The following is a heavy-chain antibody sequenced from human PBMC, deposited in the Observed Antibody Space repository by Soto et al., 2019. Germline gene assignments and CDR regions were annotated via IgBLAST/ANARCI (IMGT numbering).Heavy chain of an antibody. D-gene: IGHD3-22*01. J-gene: IGHJ5*02. CDR2: IYYGGSI. V-gene: IGHV4-61*01. CDR1: GGSVSSGSYY. CDR3: TGAYYDINGYSLDP. Sequence: SETLSLTCTVSGGSVSSGSYYWTWIRQPPGKGLEWIGYIYYGGSINYNPSLKSRVIISVDTAKNQFSLRLSSVTAADTAVYYCTGAYYDINGYSLDPWGQGTSVTVSS.